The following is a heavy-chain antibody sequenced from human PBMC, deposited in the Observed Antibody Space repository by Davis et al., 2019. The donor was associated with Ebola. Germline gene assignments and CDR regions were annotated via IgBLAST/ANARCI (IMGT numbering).Heavy chain of an antibody. CDR3: AREYSSSWDYYFDY. CDR1: GFTFSTNY. V-gene: IGHV3-53*01. Sequence: PGGSLRLSFAASGFTFSTNYMSWVRQAQGKGLEWVSVIYSGGSTYYADSVKGRFTISRDNSKNTLYLQMNSLRAEDTAVYYCAREYSSSWDYYFDYWGQGTLVTVSS. CDR2: IYSGGST. J-gene: IGHJ4*02. D-gene: IGHD6-13*01.